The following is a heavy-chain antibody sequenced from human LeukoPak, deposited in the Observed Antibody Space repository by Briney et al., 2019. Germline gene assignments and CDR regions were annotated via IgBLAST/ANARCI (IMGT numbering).Heavy chain of an antibody. CDR3: ARGSRLGVVGRDAFDI. Sequence: GGSLRLSCAASGFTFSRYSMNWVRQAPGGGLEWVSSISISSTYIYYADSVKGRFTMSRDNAKKSLYLQVNSLRAEDTAVYYCARGSRLGVVGRDAFDIWGQGTMVTVSS. CDR2: ISISSTYI. V-gene: IGHV3-21*01. J-gene: IGHJ3*02. D-gene: IGHD3-3*01. CDR1: GFTFSRYS.